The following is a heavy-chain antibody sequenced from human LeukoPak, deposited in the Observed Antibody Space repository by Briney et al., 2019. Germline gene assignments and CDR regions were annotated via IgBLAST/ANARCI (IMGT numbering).Heavy chain of an antibody. J-gene: IGHJ6*03. CDR3: ASTVLSGWYLPYYYYMDV. Sequence: SGGSLRLSCAASGFTFSSYGMSWVRQAPGKGLEWVSAISGSGGSTYYADSVKGRFTISRDNSKNTLYLQMNSLRAEDTAVYYCASTVLSGWYLPYYYYMDVWGKGTTVTISS. D-gene: IGHD6-19*01. CDR1: GFTFSSYG. V-gene: IGHV3-23*01. CDR2: ISGSGGST.